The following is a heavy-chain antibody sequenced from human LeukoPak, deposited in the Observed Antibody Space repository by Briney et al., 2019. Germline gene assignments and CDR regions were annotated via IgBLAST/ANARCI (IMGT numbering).Heavy chain of an antibody. CDR2: IYYSGST. V-gene: IGHV4-31*03. CDR1: GGSISSGGYY. D-gene: IGHD1-7*01. CDR3: ARYTREATGTTVEGYYFDY. Sequence: SQTLSLTCTVSGGSISSGGYYWSWIRQHPGKGLEWIGYIYYSGSTYHNPSLKSRVTISVDTSKNQFSLKLSSVTAADTAVYYCARYTREATGTTVEGYYFDYWGQGTLVTVSS. J-gene: IGHJ4*02.